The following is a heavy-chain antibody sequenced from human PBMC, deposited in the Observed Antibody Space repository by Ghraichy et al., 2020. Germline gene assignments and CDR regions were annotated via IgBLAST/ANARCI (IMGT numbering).Heavy chain of an antibody. D-gene: IGHD6-19*01. Sequence: GGSLRLSCAASGFTFSSYSMNWVRQAPGKGLEWVSSISSTSNYIYYADSVKGLFTISSDNAKNSLYLKMNSLRAEDTAVYYCARASTAVAGPSAYWGQGTLVTVSS. CDR2: ISSTSNYI. V-gene: IGHV3-21*01. CDR1: GFTFSSYS. J-gene: IGHJ4*02. CDR3: ARASTAVAGPSAY.